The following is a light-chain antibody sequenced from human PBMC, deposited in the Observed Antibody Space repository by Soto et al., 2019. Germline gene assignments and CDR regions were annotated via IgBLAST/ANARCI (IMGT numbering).Light chain of an antibody. CDR3: QQYDSSALT. V-gene: IGKV1-5*03. CDR1: QNVDTF. Sequence: DIQMTQSPSTLSASVGDRVTITCRASQNVDTFLAWYQWKPGQAPMFLIYKASSIESGVPSRFSGSGSGTEFTLTISRLQSDDFATYHCQQYDSSALTFGQGTKLEIK. CDR2: KAS. J-gene: IGKJ2*01.